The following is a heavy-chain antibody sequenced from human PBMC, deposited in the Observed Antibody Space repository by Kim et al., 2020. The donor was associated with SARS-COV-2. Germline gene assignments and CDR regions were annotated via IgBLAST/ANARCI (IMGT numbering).Heavy chain of an antibody. V-gene: IGHV3-30-3*01. D-gene: IGHD2-2*01. CDR1: GLSFDDSA. Sequence: GGSLRLSCAASGLSFDDSAMNWVRQAPGKGLEWLAVISYDGRNKDYAESVKGRFTISRDNSKRTLFVQMNSLRVEDTAVYYCAIGTYHESLCLSGYYNGMDVWGQGTTVTVSS. CDR2: ISYDGRNK. J-gene: IGHJ6*02. CDR3: AIGTYHESLCLSGYYNGMDV.